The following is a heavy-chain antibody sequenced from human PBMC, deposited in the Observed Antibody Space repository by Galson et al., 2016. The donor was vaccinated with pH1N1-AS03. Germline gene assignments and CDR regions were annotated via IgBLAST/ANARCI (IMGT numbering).Heavy chain of an antibody. CDR2: VYPNGVSP. D-gene: IGHD6-19*01. CDR3: VKDLTGWGAFDF. Sequence: SLRLSCAGSGFTFNKYVTHWVRQAPGKGLEYVSGVYPNGVSPHYADSVKDRFTISRDNSKNTLTLQMSSLTTEDTAVYYCVKDLTGWGAFDFWGQGTMVTVS. V-gene: IGHV3-64D*06. CDR1: GFTFNKYV. J-gene: IGHJ3*01.